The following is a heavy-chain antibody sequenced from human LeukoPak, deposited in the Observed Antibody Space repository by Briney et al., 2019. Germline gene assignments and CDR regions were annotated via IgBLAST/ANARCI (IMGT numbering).Heavy chain of an antibody. CDR2: ISAYNGNT. V-gene: IGHV1-18*01. CDR1: GYTFTSYG. D-gene: IGHD6-19*01. CDR3: ARDSSGWYSRGPRY. J-gene: IGHJ4*02. Sequence: ASVKVSCKASGYTFTSYGISWVRQAPGQGLEWMGCISAYNGNTNYAQKLQGRVTMTTDTSTSTAYMELRSLRSDDTAVYYCARDSSGWYSRGPRYWGQGTLVTVSS.